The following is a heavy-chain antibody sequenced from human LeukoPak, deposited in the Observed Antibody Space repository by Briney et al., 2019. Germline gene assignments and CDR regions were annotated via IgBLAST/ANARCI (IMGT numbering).Heavy chain of an antibody. Sequence: GASVKVSCKASGYTSTTHGIAWVRQAPGQGLEWMGWISAHNGDTNYAQRLQGRVTMTTDTSTNTAYMELRSLRSDDTAVYSCARDGYFDLWGRGTLVTVSS. CDR1: GYTSTTHG. J-gene: IGHJ2*01. V-gene: IGHV1-18*01. CDR3: ARDGYFDL. CDR2: ISAHNGDT.